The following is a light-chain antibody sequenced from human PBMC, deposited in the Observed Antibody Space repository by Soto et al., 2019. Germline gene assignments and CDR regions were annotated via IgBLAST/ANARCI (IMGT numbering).Light chain of an antibody. Sequence: ESVLTQSPGTLSLSPGERATLSCRASQSVTSTYLAWYQQKPGQAPRLLIYGASSRATGIPDRFSGSGSGTDFTLTISRLEPEDFAGYYCQQYNNWPSWTFGQGTKVEIK. J-gene: IGKJ1*01. CDR1: QSVTSTY. V-gene: IGKV3-20*01. CDR2: GAS. CDR3: QQYNNWPSWT.